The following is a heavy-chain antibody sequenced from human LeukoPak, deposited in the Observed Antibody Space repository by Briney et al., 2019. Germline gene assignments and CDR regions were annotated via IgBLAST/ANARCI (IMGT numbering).Heavy chain of an antibody. CDR2: INHSGST. J-gene: IGHJ5*02. CDR3: ARGRGPRGGTSVGNWFDP. D-gene: IGHD3-10*01. V-gene: IGHV4-38-2*02. CDR1: GYSISSGYF. Sequence: SETLSLTCTVSGYSISSGYFWSWIRQPPGKGLEWIGEINHSGSTNYNPSLKSRVTISVDTSKNQFSLKLSSVTAADTAVYYCARGRGPRGGTSVGNWFDPWGQGTLVTVSS.